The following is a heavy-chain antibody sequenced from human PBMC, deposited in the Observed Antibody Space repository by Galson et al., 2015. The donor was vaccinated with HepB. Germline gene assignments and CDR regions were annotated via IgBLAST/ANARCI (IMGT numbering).Heavy chain of an antibody. J-gene: IGHJ6*02. CDR1: GSTFTSYA. CDR2: INAGNGNT. V-gene: IGHV1-3*01. D-gene: IGHD6-19*01. CDR3: AREGVAGRNSPDYYYYGMDV. Sequence: SVKVSCKASGSTFTSYAMHWVRQAPGQRLEWMGWINAGNGNTKYSQKFQGRVTITRDTSASTAYMELSSLRSEDTAVYYCAREGVAGRNSPDYYYYGMDVWGQGTTVTVSS.